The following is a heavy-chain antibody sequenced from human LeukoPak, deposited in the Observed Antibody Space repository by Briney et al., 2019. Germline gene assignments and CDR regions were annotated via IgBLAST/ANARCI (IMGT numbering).Heavy chain of an antibody. D-gene: IGHD2/OR15-2a*01. Sequence: GASVKVSCKASGFTVTGYYIHWVRQAPGQGPEWMGWINPHNDESKYAQKFHDRVTMTNEKSISTASMELSRLKSDDTAVYFCARAGNSRYFDLWGRGTLVIVSS. V-gene: IGHV1-2*02. CDR2: INPHNDES. CDR3: ARAGNSRYFDL. J-gene: IGHJ2*01. CDR1: GFTVTGYY.